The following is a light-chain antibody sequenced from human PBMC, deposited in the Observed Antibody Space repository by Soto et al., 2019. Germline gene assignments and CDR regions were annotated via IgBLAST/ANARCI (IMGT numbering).Light chain of an antibody. J-gene: IGLJ3*02. CDR1: TSNIGSNS. CDR3: AAWDDSLNGGV. CDR2: SSD. V-gene: IGLV1-44*01. Sequence: QSVLTQPPSASGTPGQRVTISCSGSTSNIGSNSVNWYQQLPGTAPKLLLYSSDRWPSGVPDRFSGSKSGTSASLAINGLQPEDEADYYCAAWDDSLNGGVFGGGTKLTVL.